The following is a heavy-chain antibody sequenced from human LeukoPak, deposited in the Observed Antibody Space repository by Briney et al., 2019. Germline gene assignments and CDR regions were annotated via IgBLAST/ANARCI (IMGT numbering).Heavy chain of an antibody. CDR3: ANLYSSGWYMFDY. CDR1: GFTFSSYA. V-gene: IGHV3-23*01. CDR2: ISGSGGST. D-gene: IGHD6-19*01. Sequence: GGSLRLSCAASGFTFSSYAMIWVRQAPGKGLEWVSAISGSGGSTYYADSVKGRFTISRDNSKNTLYLQMNSLRAEDTDVYYCANLYSSGWYMFDYWGQGTLVTVSS. J-gene: IGHJ4*02.